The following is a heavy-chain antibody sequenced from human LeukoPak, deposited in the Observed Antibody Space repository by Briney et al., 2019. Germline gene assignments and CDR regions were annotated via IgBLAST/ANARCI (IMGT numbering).Heavy chain of an antibody. D-gene: IGHD6-19*01. Sequence: PGGSLRLSCAASGFTFSTYPMSWVRQAPGKGLEWVSAISGSGGGTYYADSVKGRFTISRDNSKNTLYLQMNSLRAEDTALYYCATSSGWYPKYFDYWGQGTLVTVSS. V-gene: IGHV3-23*01. CDR1: GFTFSTYP. J-gene: IGHJ4*02. CDR3: ATSSGWYPKYFDY. CDR2: ISGSGGGT.